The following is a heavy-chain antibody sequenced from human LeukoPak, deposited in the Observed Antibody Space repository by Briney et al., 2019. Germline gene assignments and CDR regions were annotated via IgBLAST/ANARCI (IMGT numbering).Heavy chain of an antibody. J-gene: IGHJ3*02. D-gene: IGHD6-25*01. Sequence: PGGSLRLSCAASGFTFTSYTMNWVRQAPGKGLEWVSSISSSSSYIYYADSVKGRFTISRDNAKNSLYLQMNSLRAEDTAVYYCARTDYSSEAFDIWGQGTMVTVSS. CDR2: ISSSSSYI. CDR3: ARTDYSSEAFDI. CDR1: GFTFTSYT. V-gene: IGHV3-21*01.